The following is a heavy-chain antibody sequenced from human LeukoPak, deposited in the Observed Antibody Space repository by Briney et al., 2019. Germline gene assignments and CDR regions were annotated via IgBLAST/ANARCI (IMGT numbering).Heavy chain of an antibody. V-gene: IGHV1-2*02. CDR2: INPNSGGT. J-gene: IGHJ4*02. CDR3: ARDQDYGDYGGHFDY. D-gene: IGHD4-17*01. Sequence: ASVKVSCKASGYTFTGYYMHWVRQAPGQGLEWMGWINPNSGGTNYAQKLQGRVTMTRDTSISTAYMELSRLRSDDTAVYYCARDQDYGDYGGHFDYWGQGTLVTVSS. CDR1: GYTFTGYY.